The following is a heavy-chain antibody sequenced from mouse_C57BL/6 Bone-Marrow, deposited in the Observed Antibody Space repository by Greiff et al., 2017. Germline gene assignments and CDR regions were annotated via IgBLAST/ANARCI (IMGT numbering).Heavy chain of an antibody. D-gene: IGHD1-1*01. J-gene: IGHJ3*01. V-gene: IGHV1-63*01. CDR1: GYTFTNYW. CDR3: ARYDGSSFPFAY. Sequence: LVESGAELVRPGTSVKMSCKASGYTFTNYWIGWAKQRPGHGLEWIGDIYPGGGYTNYNEKFKGKATLTADKSSSTAYMQFSSLTSEDSAIYCCARYDGSSFPFAYWGQGTLVTVSA. CDR2: IYPGGGYT.